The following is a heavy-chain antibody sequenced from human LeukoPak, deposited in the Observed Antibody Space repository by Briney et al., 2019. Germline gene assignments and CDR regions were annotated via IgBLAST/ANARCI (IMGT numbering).Heavy chain of an antibody. CDR2: IYPGYAHT. V-gene: IGHV5-51*01. CDR1: GYSFTSYW. D-gene: IGHD4-17*01. J-gene: IGHJ6*03. CDR3: AICTVTPPYYYMDV. Sequence: GEPLKSSCKGSGYSFTSYWIGWVRQMPGKGLKWMGIIYPGYAHTRYSPSFQAQVTISADKSIATAYLQWSSLKDSDTVMYYCAICTVTPPYYYMDVWGKGTTVTVSS.